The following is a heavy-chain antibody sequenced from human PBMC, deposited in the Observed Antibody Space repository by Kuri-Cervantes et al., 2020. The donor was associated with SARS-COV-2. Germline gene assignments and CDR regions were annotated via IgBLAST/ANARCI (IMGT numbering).Heavy chain of an antibody. Sequence: GGSLRLSCAASGFTFSSYAMSWVRQAPGKGLEWVSAISGSGGSTYYADSVKGRFTISRDNSKNTLYLQMNSLRAEDTAVYYCARSRVIIPRGYYYYGMDVWGQGTLVTVSS. J-gene: IGHJ6*02. CDR1: GFTFSSYA. V-gene: IGHV3-23*01. CDR2: ISGSGGST. D-gene: IGHD3-10*01. CDR3: ARSRVIIPRGYYYYGMDV.